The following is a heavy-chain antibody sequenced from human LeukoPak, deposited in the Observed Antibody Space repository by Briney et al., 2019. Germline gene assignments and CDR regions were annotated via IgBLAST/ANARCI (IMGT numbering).Heavy chain of an antibody. J-gene: IGHJ6*03. CDR3: AKGYSYGFTHYYYMDV. D-gene: IGHD5-18*01. CDR1: GFTFSSYS. CDR2: ISSSSSTI. V-gene: IGHV3-48*04. Sequence: GGSLRLSCAASGFTFSSYSMNWVRQAPGKGLEWVSYISSSSSTIYYADSVKGRFTISRDNAKNSLYLQMNSLRAEDTAVYYCAKGYSYGFTHYYYMDVWGKGTTVTVSS.